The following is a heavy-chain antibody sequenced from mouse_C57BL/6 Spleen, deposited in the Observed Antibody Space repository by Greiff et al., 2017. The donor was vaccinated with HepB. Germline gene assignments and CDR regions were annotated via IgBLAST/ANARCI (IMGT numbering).Heavy chain of an antibody. D-gene: IGHD3-2*02. CDR1: GFNIKDDY. CDR2: IDPENGDT. CDR3: TTAHATTAWFAY. V-gene: IGHV14-4*01. J-gene: IGHJ3*01. Sequence: EVQLQQSGAELVRPGASVKLSCTASGFNIKDDYMHWVKQRPEQGLEWIGWIDPENGDTEYASKFQGKATITADTSSNTAYLQLSSLTSEDTAVYYCTTAHATTAWFAYWGQGTLVTVSA.